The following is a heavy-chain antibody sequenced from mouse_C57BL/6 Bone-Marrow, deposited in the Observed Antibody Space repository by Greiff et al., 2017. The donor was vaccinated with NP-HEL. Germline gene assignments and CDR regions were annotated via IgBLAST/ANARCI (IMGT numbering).Heavy chain of an antibody. CDR2: ISSGSSTI. Sequence: DVMLVESGGGLVKPGGSLKLSCAASGFTFSDYGMHWVRQAPEKGLEWVAYISSGSSTIYYADTVKGRFTISRDNAKNTLFLQRTSLRSEDTAMYYCARGGYSNNYFDYWGQGTTLTVSS. CDR1: GFTFSDYG. D-gene: IGHD2-5*01. V-gene: IGHV5-17*01. CDR3: ARGGYSNNYFDY. J-gene: IGHJ2*01.